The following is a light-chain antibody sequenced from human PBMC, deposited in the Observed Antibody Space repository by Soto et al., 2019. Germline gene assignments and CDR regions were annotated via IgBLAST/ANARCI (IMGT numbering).Light chain of an antibody. CDR3: QVWDSRSDHVV. J-gene: IGLJ2*01. CDR1: NIGSKS. CDR2: YDN. Sequence: SYELTQPPSVSVAPGKTARITCGGNNIGSKSVHWYQQKPGQAPVLVIYYDNDRPSGIPERFSGYNSGNTATLTISRVEAGDEADYYCQVWDSRSDHVVFGGGTKLTVL. V-gene: IGLV3-21*04.